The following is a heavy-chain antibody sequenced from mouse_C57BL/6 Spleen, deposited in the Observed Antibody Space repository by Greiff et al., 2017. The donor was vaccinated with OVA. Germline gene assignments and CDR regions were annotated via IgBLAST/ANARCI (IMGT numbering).Heavy chain of an antibody. CDR3: ATLYYGSRRAMDY. V-gene: IGHV2-2*01. Sequence: VQLQQSGPGLVQPSQSLSITCKVSGFSLTSYGVHWVRQSPGKGLEWLGVIWSGGSTNYNAAFISRLRISKDNSKSQVFFKMNSLQADDTAIYYCATLYYGSRRAMDYWGQGTSVTVSS. CDR2: IWSGGST. CDR1: GFSLTSYG. D-gene: IGHD1-1*01. J-gene: IGHJ4*01.